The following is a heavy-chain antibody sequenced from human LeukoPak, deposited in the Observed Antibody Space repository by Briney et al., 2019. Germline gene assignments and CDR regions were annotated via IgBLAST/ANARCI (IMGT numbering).Heavy chain of an antibody. Sequence: SETLSLACTVSGGSIGTISYYWGWIRQPPGKGLEWIGSLYYSGSTYYNPSLKSRVTISVDTSKNQFSLKLTSVTAADTAVYYCARNVPSPSHHFDIWGQGTMVTVSS. CDR3: ARNVPSPSHHFDI. CDR2: LYYSGST. J-gene: IGHJ3*02. D-gene: IGHD1-1*01. V-gene: IGHV4-39*01. CDR1: GGSIGTISYY.